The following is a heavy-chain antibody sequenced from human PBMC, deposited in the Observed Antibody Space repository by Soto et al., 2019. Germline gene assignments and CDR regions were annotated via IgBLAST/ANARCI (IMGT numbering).Heavy chain of an antibody. CDR1: GYTFTGYY. D-gene: IGHD4-4*01. CDR2: INPNSGGT. V-gene: IGHV1-2*02. Sequence: GPSVKVYCKASGYTFTGYYMHWVRQAPGQGLEWMGWINPNSGGTNYAQKFQGRVTMTRDTSISTAYMELSRLRSDDTSVYYCARDMRRLRGTLTNSDYRGQGTLGSAYS. J-gene: IGHJ4*02. CDR3: ARDMRRLRGTLTNSDY.